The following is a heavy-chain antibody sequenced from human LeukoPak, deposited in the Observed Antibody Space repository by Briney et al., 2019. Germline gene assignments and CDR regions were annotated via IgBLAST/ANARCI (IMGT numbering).Heavy chain of an antibody. D-gene: IGHD2-2*02. CDR1: VGSFSGYY. V-gene: IGHV4-34*01. J-gene: IGHJ4*02. CDR2: INHSGST. CDR3: ARVVPAAISHSSGWYGPLDY. Sequence: SETLSLTCAVYVGSFSGYYWSWIRQPPGKGLEWIGEINHSGSTNYNPSLKSRVTISVDTSKNQFSLKLSSVTAADTAVYYCARVVPAAISHSSGWYGPLDYWGQGTLVTVSS.